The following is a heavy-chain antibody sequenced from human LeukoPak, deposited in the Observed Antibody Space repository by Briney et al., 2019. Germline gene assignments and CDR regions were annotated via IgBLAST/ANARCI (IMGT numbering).Heavy chain of an antibody. CDR2: ISGSGGST. CDR1: GFTFSSYA. CDR3: AKDGAYCSSTSCYYWFDP. J-gene: IGHJ5*02. D-gene: IGHD2-2*01. V-gene: IGHV3-23*01. Sequence: GGSLRLSCAASGFTFSSYAMSWVRQAPGKGLEWVSAISGSGGSTYYADSVKGRFTISRDNSKNTLYLQMNSLRAEDTAVYYCAKDGAYCSSTSCYYWFDPWGQGTLVTVSS.